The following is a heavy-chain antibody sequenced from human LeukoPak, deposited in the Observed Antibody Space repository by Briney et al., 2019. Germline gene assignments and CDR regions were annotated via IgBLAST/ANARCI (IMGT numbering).Heavy chain of an antibody. CDR3: AKVCDSTGYPYEY. D-gene: IGHD3-22*01. CDR1: GFTLNAHY. Sequence: GGSLRLSCATSGFTLNAHYVAWVRQGPGKGLEWVGRSRNIAMSYTAEYAASAKGRFTISRYDSQNSVYRQMNSLRREETGVYSCAKVCDSTGYPYEYWGQGTLVTVSS. CDR2: SRNIAMSYTA. V-gene: IGHV3-72*01. J-gene: IGHJ4*02.